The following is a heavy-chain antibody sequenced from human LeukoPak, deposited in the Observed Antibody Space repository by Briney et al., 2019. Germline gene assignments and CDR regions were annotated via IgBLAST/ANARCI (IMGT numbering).Heavy chain of an antibody. CDR2: INHSVST. D-gene: IGHD3-22*01. CDR1: GGSFSGYY. CDR3: ARGSRYYYDSSGYHLPYYYYMDV. V-gene: IGHV4-34*01. Sequence: SETLSLTCAVYGGSFSGYYWSWIRQPPGKGLEWIGGINHSVSTNYNPSLKSRVTISVDTSKNQFSLKLSSVTAADTAVYYCARGSRYYYDSSGYHLPYYYYMDVWGKGATVTVSS. J-gene: IGHJ6*03.